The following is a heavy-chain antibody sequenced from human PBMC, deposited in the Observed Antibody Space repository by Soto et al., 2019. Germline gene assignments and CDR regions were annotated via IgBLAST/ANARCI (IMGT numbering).Heavy chain of an antibody. V-gene: IGHV3-7*03. J-gene: IGHJ4*02. CDR3: ARDRMELRDFDY. CDR1: GFAFSSYW. D-gene: IGHD1-26*01. CDR2: IKQDGSER. Sequence: PVGSLRLSCAASGFAFSSYWMSWVRQAPGKGLEWVANIKQDGSERYYVDSVKGRFTISRDNAKNSLYLQMNSLRAEDTAVYYCARDRMELRDFDYWGQGTLVTVSS.